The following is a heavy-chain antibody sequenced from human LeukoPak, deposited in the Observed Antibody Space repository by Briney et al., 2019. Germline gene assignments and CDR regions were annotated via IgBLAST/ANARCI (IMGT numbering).Heavy chain of an antibody. Sequence: GESLKISCKGSGDRFTSAWIWWLRQLPGKGLEWMGMIYTGDSDTRYSPSFQGQVTISADKSINTAYLQWSLRASDSAMYYCTRRTDGYYFDTWGQGTLVTVFS. CDR3: TRRTDGYYFDT. V-gene: IGHV5-51*01. D-gene: IGHD5-24*01. J-gene: IGHJ4*02. CDR1: GDRFTSAW. CDR2: IYTGDSDT.